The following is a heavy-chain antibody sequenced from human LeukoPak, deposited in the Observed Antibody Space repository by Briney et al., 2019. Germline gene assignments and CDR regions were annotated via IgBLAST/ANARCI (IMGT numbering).Heavy chain of an antibody. Sequence: PGGSLRLSCAASGFTFSSYSMNWVRQAPGKGLEWVSYISSSSSTIYYADSVKGRFTISRDNAKNSLYLQMNSLRAEDTAVYYCAKDHYGYYAYWGQGTLVTVSS. CDR2: ISSSSSTI. CDR1: GFTFSSYS. CDR3: AKDHYGYYAY. V-gene: IGHV3-48*01. D-gene: IGHD3-10*01. J-gene: IGHJ4*02.